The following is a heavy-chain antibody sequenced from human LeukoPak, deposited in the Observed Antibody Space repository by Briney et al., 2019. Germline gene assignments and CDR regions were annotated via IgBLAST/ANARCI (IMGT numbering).Heavy chain of an antibody. Sequence: PSETLSLTCTVSVGSISSYYWSWLPQPPGKGLEWVAHIYYSGSTNYNPSLKSRVTISVDTSKNQFSLKLSSVTAADTAVYYCARTSPATPLLRYFDWSSSPMDVWGQGTTVTVSS. J-gene: IGHJ6*02. V-gene: IGHV4-59*01. CDR3: ARTSPATPLLRYFDWSSSPMDV. CDR2: IYYSGST. CDR1: VGSISSYY. D-gene: IGHD3-9*01.